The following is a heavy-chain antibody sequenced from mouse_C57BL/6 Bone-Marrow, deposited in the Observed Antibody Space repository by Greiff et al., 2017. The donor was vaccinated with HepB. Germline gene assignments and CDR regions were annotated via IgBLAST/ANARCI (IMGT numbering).Heavy chain of an antibody. J-gene: IGHJ2*01. V-gene: IGHV1-18*01. D-gene: IGHD2-5*01. Sequence: EVQLQQSGPVLVKPGASVKMSCKASGYTFTDYYMNWVKQSHGKSLEWIGDINPNNGGTIYNQKFKGKATLTVDKSSSTAYMELRSLTSEDTAVYYCASFSNYEGVFDYWGQGTTLTVSS. CDR1: GYTFTDYY. CDR3: ASFSNYEGVFDY. CDR2: INPNNGGT.